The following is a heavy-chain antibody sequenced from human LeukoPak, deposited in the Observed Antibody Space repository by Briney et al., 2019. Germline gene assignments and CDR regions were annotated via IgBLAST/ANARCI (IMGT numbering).Heavy chain of an antibody. CDR1: GYTFTSYY. Sequence: ASVKVSCKASGYTFTSYYMHWVRQAPGQGLEWMGIINPSGGSTTYAQKFQGRVTMTRDMSTSTVHMELSSLRSEDTAVYYCARGNRRSSSWKPLLYFDYWGQGTLVTVSS. D-gene: IGHD6-13*01. J-gene: IGHJ4*02. CDR3: ARGNRRSSSWKPLLYFDY. CDR2: INPSGGST. V-gene: IGHV1-46*01.